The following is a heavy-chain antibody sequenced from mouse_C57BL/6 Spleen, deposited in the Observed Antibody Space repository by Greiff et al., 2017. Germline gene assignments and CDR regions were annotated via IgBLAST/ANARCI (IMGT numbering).Heavy chain of an antibody. J-gene: IGHJ2*01. Sequence: EVQLQQSGAELVRPGASVKLSCTASGFNIKDYYMHWVKQRPEQGLEWIGRIDPEDGDTEYAPKFQGKATMTADTSSNTAYLQLSSLTSEDTAVYYCTLIYYGNYGGYCDYGGQGTTLTVSA. CDR2: IDPEDGDT. CDR1: GFNIKDYY. V-gene: IGHV14-1*01. CDR3: TLIYYGNYGGYCDY. D-gene: IGHD2-1*01.